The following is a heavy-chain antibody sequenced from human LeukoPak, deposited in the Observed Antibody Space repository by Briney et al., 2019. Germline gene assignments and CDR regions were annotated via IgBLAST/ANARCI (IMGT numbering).Heavy chain of an antibody. D-gene: IGHD3-22*01. J-gene: IGHJ4*02. CDR1: GGSISSSSYY. Sequence: SETLSLTCTVSGGSISSSSYYWGWIRQPPGKGLEWIGSIYYSGSTYYNPSLKSRVTISVDTSKNQFSLKLSSVTAADTAVYYCARDLRPDEPYYDSSGPIDYWGQGTLVTVSS. CDR2: IYYSGST. CDR3: ARDLRPDEPYYDSSGPIDY. V-gene: IGHV4-39*07.